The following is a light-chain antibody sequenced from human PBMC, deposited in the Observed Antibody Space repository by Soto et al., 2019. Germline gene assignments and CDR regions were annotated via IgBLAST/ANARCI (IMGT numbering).Light chain of an antibody. CDR2: DIN. V-gene: IGLV2-14*03. CDR3: RSYRDINAAV. Sequence: QSALTQPASVSGSPGQSLTISCTGTSSDVGGYNYVSWYQQYPGKAPKLMIYDINNRPSGVSSRFSGSKSGNTASLTISGLQAEDEADYYCRSYRDINAAVFGTGTKVTVL. CDR1: SSDVGGYNY. J-gene: IGLJ1*01.